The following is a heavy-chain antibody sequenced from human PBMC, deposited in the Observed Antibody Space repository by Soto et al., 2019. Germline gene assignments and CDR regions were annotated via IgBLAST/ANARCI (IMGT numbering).Heavy chain of an antibody. V-gene: IGHV5-51*01. D-gene: IGHD3-22*01. CDR2: IYPGDSDT. CDR3: ARPQTYYYDGSGYHLGY. Sequence: PGESLKISCKGSGYSFTSYWIGWVRQMPGKGLEWMGIIYPGDSDTRYSPSFQGQVTISADKSISTAYLQWSSLKASDTAMYYCARPQTYYYDGSGYHLGYWGQGTLVTVSS. CDR1: GYSFTSYW. J-gene: IGHJ4*02.